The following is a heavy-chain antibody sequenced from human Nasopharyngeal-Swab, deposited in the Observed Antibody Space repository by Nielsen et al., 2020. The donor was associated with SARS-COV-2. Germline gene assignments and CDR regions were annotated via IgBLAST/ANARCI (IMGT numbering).Heavy chain of an antibody. Sequence: GESLKISCEGSGYSFSSYWINWVRQTPGKGLEWLGRIDPSDSYAKYSPSFQGHVTISADRSISTAYLQWSRLKASDTATYYCAITRLTPFDYWGQGTLVTVSS. J-gene: IGHJ4*02. D-gene: IGHD3-9*01. V-gene: IGHV5-10-1*01. CDR3: AITRLTPFDY. CDR2: IDPSDSYA. CDR1: GYSFSSYW.